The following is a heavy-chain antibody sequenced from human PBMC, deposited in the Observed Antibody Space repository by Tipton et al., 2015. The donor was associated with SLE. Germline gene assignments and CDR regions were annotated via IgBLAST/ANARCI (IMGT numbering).Heavy chain of an antibody. CDR2: IYTSGTT. CDR3: ASPDYGDSRGFDL. J-gene: IGHJ2*01. V-gene: IGHV4-4*09. Sequence: TLSLTCTVSGGSISSSDWWSWIRQPPGKGLEWIGYIYTSGTTNYNPSLKSRVTISVDTSENQFSLRLSSVTAADTAVYYCASPDYGDSRGFDLWGRGTLVTVSS. D-gene: IGHD4-17*01. CDR1: GGSISSSDW.